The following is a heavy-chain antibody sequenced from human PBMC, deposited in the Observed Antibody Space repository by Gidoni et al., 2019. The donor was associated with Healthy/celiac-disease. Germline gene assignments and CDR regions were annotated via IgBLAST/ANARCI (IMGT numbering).Heavy chain of an antibody. V-gene: IGHV3-30*04. Sequence: QVQLVESGGGVVQPGRSLRLSCAASGFTFSSYAMPWVRQAPGKGLEWVAVISYDGSNKYYADSVKGRFTISRDNSKNTLYLQMNSLRAEDTAVYYCAREEQWLVLTLGYWGQGTLVTVSS. CDR3: AREEQWLVLTLGY. CDR1: GFTFSSYA. D-gene: IGHD6-19*01. CDR2: ISYDGSNK. J-gene: IGHJ4*02.